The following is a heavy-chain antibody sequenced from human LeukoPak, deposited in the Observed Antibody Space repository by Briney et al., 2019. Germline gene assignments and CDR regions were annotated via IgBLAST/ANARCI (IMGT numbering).Heavy chain of an antibody. D-gene: IGHD1-26*01. Sequence: PGGSLRLSCAASGFTFSSYAMSWVRQAPGKGLEWVSAISGSGGGTYYADSVKGRFTISRDNSKNTLYLQMNSLRADDTAVYYCAKDDSGSYLQYFQHWGQGTLVAVSS. V-gene: IGHV3-23*01. J-gene: IGHJ1*01. CDR1: GFTFSSYA. CDR2: ISGSGGGT. CDR3: AKDDSGSYLQYFQH.